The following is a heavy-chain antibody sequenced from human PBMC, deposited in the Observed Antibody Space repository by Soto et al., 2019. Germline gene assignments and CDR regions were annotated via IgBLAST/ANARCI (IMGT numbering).Heavy chain of an antibody. J-gene: IGHJ4*02. D-gene: IGHD3-10*01. V-gene: IGHV3-23*01. CDR2: ISGSSTST. CDR1: GFTFSSYA. Sequence: EVQLSGSGGGLVQPGGSLRLSCAASGFTFSSYAMSWVRQAPGKGLEWVSAISGSSTSTYYADSVKGRFTISRDNSKNTRYLQMNSLRAEDTAVYYCAKDPSSGFAMENYFDYWGQGTRVTVSS. CDR3: AKDPSSGFAMENYFDY.